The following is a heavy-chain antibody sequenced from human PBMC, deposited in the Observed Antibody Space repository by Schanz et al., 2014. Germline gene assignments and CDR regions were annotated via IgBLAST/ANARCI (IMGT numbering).Heavy chain of an antibody. CDR1: GFAFSSFA. J-gene: IGHJ4*02. Sequence: EVQLMESGGGLVKPGGSLRLSCVASGFAFSSFAMTWVRQAPGRGLEWVSSISTSGTYMYIADSLKGRLTISRDDAKKSMYLQMNNLRAEDMAVYYCVRVSFADPRLYRGMDRDIDYWGQGTLVTVSS. D-gene: IGHD5-18*01. CDR2: ISTSGTYM. CDR3: VRVSFADPRLYRGMDRDIDY. V-gene: IGHV3-21*01.